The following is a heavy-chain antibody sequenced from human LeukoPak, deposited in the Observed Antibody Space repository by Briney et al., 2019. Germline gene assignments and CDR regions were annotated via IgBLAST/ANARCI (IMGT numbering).Heavy chain of an antibody. CDR2: IKNDGTVK. CDR1: GFTFSYHW. J-gene: IGHJ4*02. CDR3: ARGDSGSY. Sequence: PGGSLRLSCAASGFTFSYHWMTWVRQAPGKGLEWVANIKNDGTVKNYVDSVKGRFTISRDNAKNSLYLQMNSLRAEDTAVYYCARGDSGSYWGQGTLVTVSS. V-gene: IGHV3-7*01. D-gene: IGHD1-26*01.